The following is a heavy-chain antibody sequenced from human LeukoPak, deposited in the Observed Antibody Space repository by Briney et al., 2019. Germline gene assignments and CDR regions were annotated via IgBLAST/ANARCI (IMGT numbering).Heavy chain of an antibody. CDR2: IYYSGST. Sequence: PSETLSLTCTVSGGSISSGDHYWSRIRQPPGKGLEWIGHIYYSGSTYYNPSLKSRVTISVDTSKNQFSLKRSSVSAADTAVYYCARRGYCSGGSCYAGLNWFDPWGQGTLVTVSS. V-gene: IGHV4-30-4*01. CDR3: ARRGYCSGGSCYAGLNWFDP. J-gene: IGHJ5*02. D-gene: IGHD2-15*01. CDR1: GGSISSGDHY.